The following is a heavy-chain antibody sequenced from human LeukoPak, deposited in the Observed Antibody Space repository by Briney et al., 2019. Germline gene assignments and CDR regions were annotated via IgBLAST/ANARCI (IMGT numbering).Heavy chain of an antibody. CDR3: ARVESSGSFDY. J-gene: IGHJ4*02. CDR2: ISSSSSTI. D-gene: IGHD3-10*01. Sequence: PGGSLRLSCAASGFTFSSYIMNWVRQAPGKGLEWVSYISSSSSTIYYADSVKGRFTISRDNAKNSLYLQMNSLRAEDTAVYYCARVESSGSFDYWGQRTLVTVSS. V-gene: IGHV3-48*01. CDR1: GFTFSSYI.